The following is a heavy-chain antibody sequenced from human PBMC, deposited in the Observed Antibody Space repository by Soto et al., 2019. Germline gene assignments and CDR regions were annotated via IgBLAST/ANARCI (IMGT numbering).Heavy chain of an antibody. CDR3: TADYGSGSYPQTYSYYYGMDV. CDR2: IRSKANSYAT. D-gene: IGHD3-10*01. J-gene: IGHJ6*02. Sequence: EVQLVESGGGLVQPGGSLKLSCAASGFTFSGSAMHWVRQASGKGLEWVGRIRSKANSYATAYAASVKGRFTISRDDSKNTAYLQMNSLKTEDTAVYYCTADYGSGSYPQTYSYYYGMDVWGQGTTVTVSS. V-gene: IGHV3-73*02. CDR1: GFTFSGSA.